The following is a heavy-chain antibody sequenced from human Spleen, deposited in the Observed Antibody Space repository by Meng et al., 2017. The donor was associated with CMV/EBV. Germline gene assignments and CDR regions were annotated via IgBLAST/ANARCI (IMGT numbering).Heavy chain of an antibody. Sequence: GESLKISCAASGFTFSSYWMSWVRQAPGKGLEWVANIKQDGSEKYYVDSVKGRFTIFRDNAKNSVYLQMNSLRVEDTAVYYCARESVRRIAVVTAGYFDYWGQGALVTVSS. CDR3: ARESVRRIAVVTAGYFDY. CDR2: IKQDGSEK. CDR1: GFTFSSYW. J-gene: IGHJ4*02. D-gene: IGHD2-21*02. V-gene: IGHV3-7*01.